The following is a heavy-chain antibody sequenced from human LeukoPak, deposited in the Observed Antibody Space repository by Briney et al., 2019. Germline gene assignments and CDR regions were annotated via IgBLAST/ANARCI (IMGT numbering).Heavy chain of an antibody. D-gene: IGHD1-20*01. CDR2: IIPIFGIA. J-gene: IGHJ6*02. V-gene: IGHV1-69*04. CDR3: ARHPPIRGITGTPNVYYGMDV. CDR1: GGTFISYA. Sequence: SVKVSCKASGGTFISYAISWVRQAPGQGLEWMGRIIPIFGIANYAQKFQGRVTITADKSTSTAYMELRSLRSEDTAVYYCARHPPIRGITGTPNVYYGMDVWGQGTTVTVSS.